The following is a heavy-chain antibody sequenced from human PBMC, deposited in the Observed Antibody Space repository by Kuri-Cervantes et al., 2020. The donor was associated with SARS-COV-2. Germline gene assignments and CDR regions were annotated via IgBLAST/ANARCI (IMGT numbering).Heavy chain of an antibody. D-gene: IGHD3-22*01. CDR3: VRDTYYYDSSGSYRQFDY. J-gene: IGHJ4*02. V-gene: IGHV4-34*01. Sequence: SQTLSLTCAVYGGSFSDYYWSRVRQPPGKGLEWIGEINHSGNTNYNPSLKNRVTISVDTSKNQFSLKLSSVTAADTAVYYCVRDTYYYDSSGSYRQFDYWGQGTLVTVSS. CDR1: GGSFSDYY. CDR2: INHSGNT.